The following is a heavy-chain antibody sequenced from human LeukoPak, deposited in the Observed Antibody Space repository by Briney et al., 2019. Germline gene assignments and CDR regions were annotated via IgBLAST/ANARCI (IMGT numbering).Heavy chain of an antibody. Sequence: PSETLSLTCTVSGGSISSSSYYWGWIRQPPGKGLEWIGSIYYSGSTYYNPSLKSRVTISVDTSKNQFSLKLSSVTAADTTVYYCARDPGIQLYDYWGQGTLVTVSS. V-gene: IGHV4-39*07. CDR3: ARDPGIQLYDY. CDR2: IYYSGST. CDR1: GGSISSSSYY. J-gene: IGHJ4*02. D-gene: IGHD5-18*01.